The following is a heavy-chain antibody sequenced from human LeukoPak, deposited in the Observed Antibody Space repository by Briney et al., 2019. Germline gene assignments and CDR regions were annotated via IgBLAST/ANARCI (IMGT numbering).Heavy chain of an antibody. CDR1: GFTFDDYA. J-gene: IGHJ4*02. V-gene: IGHV3-9*01. CDR2: ISWNSGSI. Sequence: PGRSLRLSCAASGFTFDDYAMHWGRQAPGKGLEWVSGISWNSGSIGCADSVKGRFTISRDNAKNSLYLQMNSLRAEDTALYYCAKDSDGSGFYYFDYWGQGTLVTVSS. D-gene: IGHD3-10*01. CDR3: AKDSDGSGFYYFDY.